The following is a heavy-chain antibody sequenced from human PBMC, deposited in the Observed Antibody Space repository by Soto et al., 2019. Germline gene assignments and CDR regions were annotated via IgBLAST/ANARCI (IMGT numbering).Heavy chain of an antibody. CDR1: GGSFSGYI. J-gene: IGHJ5*02. Sequence: SETLSLTCAVQGGSFSGYIWTWIRQPPGKGLQWIGQINHSGSTYYNPSLKSRVTISVDKSKNQFSLKLTSVTAADTAVYYCARDQLEGNWFDPWGQGTLVPVSS. CDR2: INHSGST. D-gene: IGHD1-1*01. V-gene: IGHV4-34*01. CDR3: ARDQLEGNWFDP.